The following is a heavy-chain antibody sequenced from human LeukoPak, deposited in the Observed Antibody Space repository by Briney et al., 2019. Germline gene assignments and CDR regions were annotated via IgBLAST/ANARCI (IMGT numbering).Heavy chain of an antibody. CDR2: INAGNGNT. D-gene: IGHD6-6*01. CDR1: GYTFTSYA. V-gene: IGHV1-3*03. J-gene: IGHJ5*02. CDR3: ARGKSTSLYSSSSYNWFDP. Sequence: ASVKVSCKASGYTFTSYAMHWVRQAPGQRLEWMGWINAGNGNTKYSQEFQGRVTITRNTSISTAYTELSSLRSEDTAVYYCARGKSTSLYSSSSYNWFDPWGQGTLVTVSS.